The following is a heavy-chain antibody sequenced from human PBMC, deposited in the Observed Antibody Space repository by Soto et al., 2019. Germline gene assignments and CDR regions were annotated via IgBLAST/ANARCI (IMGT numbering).Heavy chain of an antibody. J-gene: IGHJ4*02. CDR2: ISVYNGNT. Sequence: GASVKVSCKASGYTFSSYGISWVRQAPGQGLEWMGWISVYNGNTNYAQKLQGRVTMTTDTSTSTAYMEVRSLTSDDTAVYYCARGRFGELLFDYWGQGTLVTVS. D-gene: IGHD3-10*01. V-gene: IGHV1-18*01. CDR1: GYTFSSYG. CDR3: ARGRFGELLFDY.